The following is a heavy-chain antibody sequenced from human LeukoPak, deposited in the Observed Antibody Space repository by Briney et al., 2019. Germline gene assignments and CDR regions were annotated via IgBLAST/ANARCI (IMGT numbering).Heavy chain of an antibody. CDR2: IYSGGST. CDR1: GFTVSSNY. V-gene: IGHV3-53*01. D-gene: IGHD3-22*01. J-gene: IGHJ4*02. Sequence: PGGSLRLSCAASGFTVSSNYMSWVRQAPGKGLEWVSVIYSGGSTYYADSVKGRFTISRDNSKNTLYLQMNSLRAEDTAVYYCARDPGYYYESSGSPAEDYWGQGTLVSVSS. CDR3: ARDPGYYYESSGSPAEDY.